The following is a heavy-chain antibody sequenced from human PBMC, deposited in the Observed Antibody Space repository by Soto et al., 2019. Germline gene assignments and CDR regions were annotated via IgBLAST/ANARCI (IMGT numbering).Heavy chain of an antibody. Sequence: ASVKVSCKASGYTVTSYDINWVRQATGQGLEWMGWMNPNSGNTGYAQKFQGRVTMTRNTSISTAYMELSSLRSEDTAVYYCASHYYGSGSHDAFDIWGRGTMVTVSS. V-gene: IGHV1-8*01. CDR3: ASHYYGSGSHDAFDI. CDR2: MNPNSGNT. J-gene: IGHJ3*02. CDR1: GYTVTSYD. D-gene: IGHD3-10*01.